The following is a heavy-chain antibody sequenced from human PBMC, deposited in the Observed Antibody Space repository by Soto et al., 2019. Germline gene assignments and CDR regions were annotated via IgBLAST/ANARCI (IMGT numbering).Heavy chain of an antibody. V-gene: IGHV3-21*04. CDR1: GFTFSSYS. CDR3: VRGSHLDD. J-gene: IGHJ4*02. Sequence: PGGSLRLSCAASGFTFSSYSMNWVRQAPGKGLEWVSSISSSSSYIYYADSVKGRFTISRDNAKNQFSLKLTSVTAADTAVYYCVRGSHLDDWGQGALVTVSS. CDR2: ISSSSSYI.